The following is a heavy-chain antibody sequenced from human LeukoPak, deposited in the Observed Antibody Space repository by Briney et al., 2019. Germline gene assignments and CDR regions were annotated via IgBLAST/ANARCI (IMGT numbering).Heavy chain of an antibody. CDR1: GFTFSSHS. Sequence: GGSLRLSCAASGFTFSSHSMNWVRLAPGKGLEWVSSISSSSSYIYYADSVKGRFTISRDNAKNSLYLQMNSLRDEDTAVCYCARDSPYDFWSGYPPDDAFDIWGQGTMVTVSS. CDR2: ISSSSSYI. V-gene: IGHV3-21*01. J-gene: IGHJ3*02. CDR3: ARDSPYDFWSGYPPDDAFDI. D-gene: IGHD3-3*01.